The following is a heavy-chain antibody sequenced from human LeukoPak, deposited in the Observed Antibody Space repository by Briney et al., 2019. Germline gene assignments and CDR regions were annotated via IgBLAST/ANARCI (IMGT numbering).Heavy chain of an antibody. Sequence: GGSLRLSCAASGFTVSSNYMSWVRQAPGKGLEWVSVIYSGGSTYYADSVKGRFTISRDNSKNTLYLQMNSLRVEDTAVYYCAREIKYDILTGYRSTYFDYWGQGTLVTVSS. CDR3: AREIKYDILTGYRSTYFDY. CDR2: IYSGGST. D-gene: IGHD3-9*01. V-gene: IGHV3-66*01. J-gene: IGHJ4*02. CDR1: GFTVSSNY.